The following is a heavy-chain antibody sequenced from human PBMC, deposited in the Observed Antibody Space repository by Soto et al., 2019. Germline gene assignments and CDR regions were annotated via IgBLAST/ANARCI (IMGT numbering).Heavy chain of an antibody. CDR1: GDSVFSSTTT. CDR3: VRLIGNSWLDY. D-gene: IGHD3-22*01. V-gene: IGHV6-1*01. CDR2: TYYRSKWYN. Sequence: SQTLSLTCAISGDSVFSSTTTGKWIRQSPSRGLEWLGRTYYRSKWYNDYAESVKSRITINPDTSKNQLSLHLNSVTPEDTAVYYCVRLIGNSWLDYWGQGTLVSVSS. J-gene: IGHJ4*02.